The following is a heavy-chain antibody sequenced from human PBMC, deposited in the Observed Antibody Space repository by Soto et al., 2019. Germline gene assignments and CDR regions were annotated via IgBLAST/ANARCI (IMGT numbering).Heavy chain of an antibody. J-gene: IGHJ6*03. CDR2: MNPNSGNT. CDR1: GYTFTSYD. D-gene: IGHD1-1*01. V-gene: IGHV1-8*01. CDR3: ARTPGSLSRNPHHYMDG. Sequence: ASVKVSCKASGYTFTSYDINWVRQATGQGLEWMGWMNPNSGNTGYAQKFQGRVTMTRNTSISTAYMELSSLRSEDTAVYYCARTPGSLSRNPHHYMDGWGKGNTVTFSS.